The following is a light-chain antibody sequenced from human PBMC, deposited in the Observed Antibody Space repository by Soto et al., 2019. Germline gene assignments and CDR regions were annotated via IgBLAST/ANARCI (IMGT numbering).Light chain of an antibody. CDR2: GAS. CDR1: QSVSSSY. Sequence: IVLTPSPGTLSLSPGERATLSCRASQSVSSSYLAWYQPKPGQAPRLLVYGASIRATGIPDRFSGSGSGTDLTLTISRLEPEDFAVYYCQQYGSSGTFGQGTKVDIK. J-gene: IGKJ1*01. CDR3: QQYGSSGT. V-gene: IGKV3-20*01.